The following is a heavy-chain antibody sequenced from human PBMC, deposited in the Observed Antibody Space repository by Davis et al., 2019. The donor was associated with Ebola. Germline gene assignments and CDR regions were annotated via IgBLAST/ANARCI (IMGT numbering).Heavy chain of an antibody. CDR1: GGSISSGGYS. Sequence: MPSETLSLTCAVSGGSISSGGYSWSWIRQPPGKGLAWIGYIYHSGSTYYNPSLKSRVTISVDRSKNQFSLKLSSVTAADTAVYYCARGKPFGSSFWFDPWGQGTLVTVSS. CDR3: ARGKPFGSSFWFDP. CDR2: IYHSGST. V-gene: IGHV4-30-2*01. D-gene: IGHD6-13*01. J-gene: IGHJ5*02.